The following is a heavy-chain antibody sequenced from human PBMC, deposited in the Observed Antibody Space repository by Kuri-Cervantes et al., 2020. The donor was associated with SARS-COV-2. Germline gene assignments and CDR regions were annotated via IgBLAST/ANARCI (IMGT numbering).Heavy chain of an antibody. D-gene: IGHD3-3*01. V-gene: IGHV4-39*01. CDR2: IYYSGST. J-gene: IGHJ4*02. Sequence: GSLRLSCTASGGSISSSSYYWGWIRQPPGKGLEWIGSIYYSGSTYYNPSLKSRVTISVDTSKNQFSLKLSSVTAADTVVYYCARLVPYYDFWSGSYYFDYWGQGTLVTVSS. CDR3: ARLVPYYDFWSGSYYFDY. CDR1: GGSISSSSYY.